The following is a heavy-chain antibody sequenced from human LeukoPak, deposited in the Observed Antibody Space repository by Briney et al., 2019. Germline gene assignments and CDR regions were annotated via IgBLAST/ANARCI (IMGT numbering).Heavy chain of an antibody. D-gene: IGHD1-7*01. CDR1: EFTFSNYA. CDR3: AKEMSVWNYVRFFDY. CDR2: ILDSGGSA. Sequence: PGGSLRLSCAASEFTFSNYAMTWVRRAPGKGLEWVSGILDSGGSAYYADSVKGRFTISRDNSKNTLYLQMNSLRAEDTAVYYCAKEMSVWNYVRFFDYWGQGTLVTVSS. J-gene: IGHJ4*02. V-gene: IGHV3-23*01.